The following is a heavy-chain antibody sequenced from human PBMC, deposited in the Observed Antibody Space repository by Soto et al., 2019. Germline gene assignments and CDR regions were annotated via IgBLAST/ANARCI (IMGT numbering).Heavy chain of an antibody. V-gene: IGHV3-21*01. CDR2: ISSSSSYI. Sequence: EVQLVETGGGLVKPGGSLRLSCAASGFTFSSYSMNWVRQAPGKGLEWVSSISSSSSYIYYADSVKGRFTISRDNANNSLYLQMNSLRAEDTAVYYCARVVFNAFDIWGQGTMVTVSS. CDR1: GFTFSSYS. D-gene: IGHD2-8*01. J-gene: IGHJ3*02. CDR3: ARVVFNAFDI.